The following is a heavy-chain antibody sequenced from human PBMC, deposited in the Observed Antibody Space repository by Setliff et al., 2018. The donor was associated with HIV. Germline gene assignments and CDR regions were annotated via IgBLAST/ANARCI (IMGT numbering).Heavy chain of an antibody. CDR2: IYTSGST. Sequence: SETLSLTCAVYGGSFSGYYWSWIRQPAGKGLEWIGHIYTSGSTNYNPSVKSRVTMSVDTSTKQVSLRLRSVTAADTAVYYCARSLTKQLVLGTSREYYFDSWGLGALVTVSS. CDR3: ARSLTKQLVLGTSREYYFDS. V-gene: IGHV4-59*10. CDR1: GGSFSGYY. D-gene: IGHD6-13*01. J-gene: IGHJ4*02.